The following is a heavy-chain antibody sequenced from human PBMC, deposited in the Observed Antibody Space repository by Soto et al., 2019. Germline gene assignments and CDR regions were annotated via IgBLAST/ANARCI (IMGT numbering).Heavy chain of an antibody. Sequence: ASVKVSCKASGYSFHNFGIIWVRQAPGQGLEWMGWISGQIAKTNYAQKFQGKVTMTTDTSTSTAYMELNTLTYDDTAMYYCARGPPSGSFSLTPRYWGQGTLVTVSS. CDR2: ISGQIAKT. D-gene: IGHD1-26*01. CDR3: ARGPPSGSFSLTPRY. V-gene: IGHV1-18*04. CDR1: GYSFHNFG. J-gene: IGHJ4*02.